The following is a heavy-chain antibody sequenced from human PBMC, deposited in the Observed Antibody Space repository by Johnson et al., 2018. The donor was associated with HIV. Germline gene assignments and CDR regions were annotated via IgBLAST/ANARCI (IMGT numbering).Heavy chain of an antibody. V-gene: IGHV3-33*08. CDR3: ARDGVYSSPHDAFDI. D-gene: IGHD6-19*01. CDR1: GFTFSSYA. J-gene: IGHJ3*02. CDR2: IRHDGGEK. Sequence: VQLVESGGGVVQPGRSLRLSCAASGFTFSSYAMHWVRQAPGKGLEWVAFIRHDGGEKYYVDSLRGRFTIYRDNAKNSMYLQMDNLRIEDTAVYYCARDGVYSSPHDAFDIWGQGTMVTVSS.